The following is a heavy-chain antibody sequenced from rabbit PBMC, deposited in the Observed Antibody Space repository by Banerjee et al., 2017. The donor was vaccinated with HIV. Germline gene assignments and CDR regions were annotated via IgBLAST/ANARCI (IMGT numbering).Heavy chain of an antibody. Sequence: QEQLGESGRGLVQPEGSLTLTCTASGFSFSSSYYMCWVRQAPGKGLEWIACIYAGSSGSTYYATWAKGRFTISKTSSTTVTLQMASLTAADTATYFCARPDAGNAVGAGFALWGPGTLVTVS. J-gene: IGHJ6*01. D-gene: IGHD4-2*01. CDR3: ARPDAGNAVGAGFAL. V-gene: IGHV1S45*01. CDR1: GFSFSSSYY. CDR2: IYAGSSGST.